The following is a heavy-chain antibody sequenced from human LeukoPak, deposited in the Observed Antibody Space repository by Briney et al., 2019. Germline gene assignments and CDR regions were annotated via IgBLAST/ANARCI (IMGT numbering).Heavy chain of an antibody. J-gene: IGHJ4*02. CDR2: FDPEDGET. Sequence: ASVKVSCKVSGYTLTELSMHWVRQAPGKGLEWMGGFDPEDGETIYAQKFQGRVTMTEDTSTDTAYMELSSPRSEDTAVYYCATVRVWIRRFGELYGYWGQGTLVTVSS. CDR3: ATVRVWIRRFGELYGY. CDR1: GYTLTELS. D-gene: IGHD3-10*01. V-gene: IGHV1-24*01.